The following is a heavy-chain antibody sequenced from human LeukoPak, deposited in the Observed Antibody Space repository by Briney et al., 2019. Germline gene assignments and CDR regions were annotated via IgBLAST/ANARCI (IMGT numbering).Heavy chain of an antibody. CDR1: GGTFSSYA. V-gene: IGHV1-69*13. CDR3: ASPRRGYSYGY. D-gene: IGHD5-18*01. J-gene: IGHJ4*02. Sequence: SVKVPCKASGGTFSSYAISWVRQAPGQGLEWMGGIIPIFGTANYAQKFQGRVTITADESTSTAYMELSSLRSEDTAVYYCASPRRGYSYGYWGQGTLVTVSS. CDR2: IIPIFGTA.